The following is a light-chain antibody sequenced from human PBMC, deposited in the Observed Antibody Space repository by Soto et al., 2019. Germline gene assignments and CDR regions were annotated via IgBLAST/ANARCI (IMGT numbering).Light chain of an antibody. CDR3: SYYDGTNSYV. Sequence: QSALTQPPSASGAPGHSFTISCSVTSSDVGGYNYVSWYQQHPGKAPKLMIYEVSKRPSGVPDRFSGSKSGNTAALTVSGLHAEDEADYYCSYYDGTNSYVFGAGAKVTDL. J-gene: IGLJ1*01. V-gene: IGLV2-8*01. CDR1: SSDVGGYNY. CDR2: EVS.